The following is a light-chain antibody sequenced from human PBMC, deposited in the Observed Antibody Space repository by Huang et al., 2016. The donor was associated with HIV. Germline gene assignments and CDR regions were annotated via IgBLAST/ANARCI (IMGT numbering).Light chain of an antibody. CDR1: QSVSSY. Sequence: ELVLTQSPATLSLSPGQRATLSCRANQSVSSYLAWYQQKPGQAPRLIIYDTSKRATGVPARFSGSGSGTDFTLTINRLEPEDFAVYYCQQHSNWPLLGQGTKLEI. J-gene: IGKJ2*01. CDR2: DTS. CDR3: QQHSNWPL. V-gene: IGKV3-11*01.